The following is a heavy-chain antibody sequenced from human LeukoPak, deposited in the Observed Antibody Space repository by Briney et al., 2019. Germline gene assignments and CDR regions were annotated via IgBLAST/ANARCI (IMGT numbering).Heavy chain of an antibody. D-gene: IGHD3-22*01. CDR2: VNHSGST. Sequence: SETLSLTCAVYGGSFSGYYWSWIRQPPGKGLEWIGEVNHSGSTNYNPSLKSRVTISVDTSKNQFSLKLSSVTAADTAVYYCARGGYYDSSGSPFDYWGQGTLVTVSS. CDR1: GGSFSGYY. V-gene: IGHV4-34*01. CDR3: ARGGYYDSSGSPFDY. J-gene: IGHJ4*02.